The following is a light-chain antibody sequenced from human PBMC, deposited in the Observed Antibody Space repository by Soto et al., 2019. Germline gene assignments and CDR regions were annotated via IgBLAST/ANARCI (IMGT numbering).Light chain of an antibody. CDR2: DSD. CDR3: GTWDSSLSAGV. V-gene: IGLV1-51*01. J-gene: IGLJ2*01. Sequence: QSVLTQPPSVSAAPGQKVTISCSGSSSNIGNNYVSWYQQLPGTAPKLLIYDSDKRPSGIPERFSGSKSDTSATLGITGLQTGDEADYYCGTWDSSLSAGVFGGGTKLTVL. CDR1: SSNIGNNY.